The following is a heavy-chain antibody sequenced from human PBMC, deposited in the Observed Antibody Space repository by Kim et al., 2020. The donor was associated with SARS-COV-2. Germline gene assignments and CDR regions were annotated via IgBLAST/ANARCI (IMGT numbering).Heavy chain of an antibody. Sequence: SETLSLTCAVYGGSFSGYYWSWIRQPPGKGLEWIGEINHSGSTNYNPSLKSRVTISVDTSKNQFSLKLSSVTAADTAVYYCARGRASRLVVVAATRGTIFDYWGQGTLVTVSS. CDR3: ARGRASRLVVVAATRGTIFDY. CDR1: GGSFSGYY. D-gene: IGHD2-15*01. CDR2: INHSGST. V-gene: IGHV4-34*01. J-gene: IGHJ4*02.